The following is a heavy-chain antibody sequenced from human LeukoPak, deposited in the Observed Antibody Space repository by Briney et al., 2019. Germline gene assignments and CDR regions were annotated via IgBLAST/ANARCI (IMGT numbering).Heavy chain of an antibody. CDR1: GFTFTTYT. J-gene: IGHJ3*02. CDR3: AKGPSGSYYGFDM. CDR2: VSSSTTI. V-gene: IGHV3-48*01. D-gene: IGHD3-10*01. Sequence: PGGSLRLSCAASGFTFTTYTMNWVRQAPGKGLEWVSYVSSSTTIYYADSVKGRFTISRDNSKNTLHLQMNSLRAEDTALYYCAKGPSGSYYGFDMWGQGTMVTVSS.